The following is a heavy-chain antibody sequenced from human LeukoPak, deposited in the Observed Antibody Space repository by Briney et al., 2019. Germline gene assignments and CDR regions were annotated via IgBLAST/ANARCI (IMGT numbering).Heavy chain of an antibody. D-gene: IGHD3-22*01. Sequence: SVKVSCKASGGTFSSYAISWVRQAPGQGLEWMGRIIPIFGTANYAQKFQGRVTITTDESTSTAYMELGSLRSEDTAVYYCARGYYDSSGTDYWGQGTLVTVSS. CDR2: IIPIFGTA. V-gene: IGHV1-69*05. CDR3: ARGYYDSSGTDY. CDR1: GGTFSSYA. J-gene: IGHJ4*02.